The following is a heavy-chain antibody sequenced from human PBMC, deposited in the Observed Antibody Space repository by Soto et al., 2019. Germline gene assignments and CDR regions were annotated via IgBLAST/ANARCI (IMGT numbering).Heavy chain of an antibody. CDR3: ARLLTFWSGYYSYFDY. V-gene: IGHV4-30-4*01. CDR2: IYYSGST. CDR1: GGSISSGDYY. J-gene: IGHJ4*02. Sequence: PSETLSLTCTVSGGSISSGDYYWSWIRQPPGKGLEWIGYIYYSGSTYYNPSLKSRVTISVDTSKNQFSLKLSSVTAADTAVYYCARLLTFWSGYYSYFDYWGQGTLVTVSS. D-gene: IGHD3-3*01.